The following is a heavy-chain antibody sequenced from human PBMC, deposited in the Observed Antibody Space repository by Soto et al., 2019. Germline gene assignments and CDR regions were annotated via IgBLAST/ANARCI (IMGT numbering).Heavy chain of an antibody. J-gene: IGHJ6*02. CDR2: ISYDGSNK. Sequence: GGSLRLSCAASGFTFSSYGMHWVRQAPGKGLEWVAVISYDGSNKYYADSVKGRFTISRDNSKNTLYLQMNSLRAEDTAVYYCAKDGQWLVREPNGMDVWGQGT. CDR1: GFTFSSYG. D-gene: IGHD6-19*01. CDR3: AKDGQWLVREPNGMDV. V-gene: IGHV3-30*18.